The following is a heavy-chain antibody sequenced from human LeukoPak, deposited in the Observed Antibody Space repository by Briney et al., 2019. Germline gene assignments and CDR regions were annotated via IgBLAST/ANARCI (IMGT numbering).Heavy chain of an antibody. V-gene: IGHV1-58*02. CDR3: AADYLVPAALDP. CDR2: IVVRSGNT. J-gene: IGHJ5*02. D-gene: IGHD2-2*01. CDR1: GVTFTTAA. Sequence: ASVKISCKASGVTFTTAAMQGVRHARGQRPEWRGWIVVRSGNTNNAHKFHERDTITRDMSTSIAYMELSSLRSEDTAVYYCAADYLVPAALDPWGQGTLVTVSS.